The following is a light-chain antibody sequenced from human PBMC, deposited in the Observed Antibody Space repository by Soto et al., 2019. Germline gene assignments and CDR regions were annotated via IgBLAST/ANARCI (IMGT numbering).Light chain of an antibody. Sequence: EIVMTQSPGTLSVSPGDRATLSCRASQSVGSNVAWYQHKPGQPPRLLIHGASTRATDIPGRFSGSGSGTEFTLTISSLQSEDSAIYYCQHFNNWPPGYIFGQGTKLEI. V-gene: IGKV3-15*01. J-gene: IGKJ2*01. CDR3: QHFNNWPPGYI. CDR1: QSVGSN. CDR2: GAS.